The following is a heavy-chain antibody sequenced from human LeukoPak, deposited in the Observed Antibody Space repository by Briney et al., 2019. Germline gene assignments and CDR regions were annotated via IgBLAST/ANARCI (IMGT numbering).Heavy chain of an antibody. Sequence: SETLSLTCAVYGGSFSGYYWSWIRQPPGKGLEWIGEINHSGSTNYNPSLKSRVTISVDTSKNQFSLKLSSVTAADTAVYYCARSIRQYQLPLRDWGQGTLVTVSS. CDR2: INHSGST. CDR1: GGSFSGYY. D-gene: IGHD2-2*01. J-gene: IGHJ4*02. CDR3: ARSIRQYQLPLRD. V-gene: IGHV4-34*01.